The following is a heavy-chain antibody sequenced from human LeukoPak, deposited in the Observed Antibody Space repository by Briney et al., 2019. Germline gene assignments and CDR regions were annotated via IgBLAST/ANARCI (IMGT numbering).Heavy chain of an antibody. CDR3: ARGRYYDMDV. V-gene: IGHV3-30-3*01. CDR1: GFTFSSYA. J-gene: IGHJ6*02. D-gene: IGHD1-14*01. CDR2: ISYDGSNK. Sequence: PGRSLRLSCAASGFTFSSYAMHWVRQAPGKGLEWVAVISYDGSNKYYADSVKGRFTISRDNSKNTLYLQMNSLRAEDTAVYYCARGRYYDMDVWGQGTTVTVSS.